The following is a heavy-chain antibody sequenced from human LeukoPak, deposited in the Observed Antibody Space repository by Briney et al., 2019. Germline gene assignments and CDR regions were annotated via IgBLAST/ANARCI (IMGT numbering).Heavy chain of an antibody. CDR1: GFTFSSYA. J-gene: IGHJ4*02. Sequence: PGGSLRLSCAASGFTFSSYAMSWVRQAPGKGLEWVSAISGSGGSTYYADSVKGRFTISRDNSKSTLYLQMNSLRAEDTAVYYCARASGMYFDYWGQGTLVTVSS. CDR3: ARASGMYFDY. V-gene: IGHV3-23*01. CDR2: ISGSGGST.